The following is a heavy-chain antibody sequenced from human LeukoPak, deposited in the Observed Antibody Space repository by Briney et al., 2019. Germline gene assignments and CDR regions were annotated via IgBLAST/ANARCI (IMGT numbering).Heavy chain of an antibody. Sequence: GGSLRLSCAASGFTFSSYAMSWVRQAPGKGLEWVSAISGSGESTYYADSVKGRFTISRDNSKNTVYLQMNSLRAEDTAVYFCAKQYYHYVWGSSFDYWGQGTLVTVSS. CDR1: GFTFSSYA. CDR2: ISGSGEST. J-gene: IGHJ4*02. D-gene: IGHD3-16*01. V-gene: IGHV3-23*01. CDR3: AKQYYHYVWGSSFDY.